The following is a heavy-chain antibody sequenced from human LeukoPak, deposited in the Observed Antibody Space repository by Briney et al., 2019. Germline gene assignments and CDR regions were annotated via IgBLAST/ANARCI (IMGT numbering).Heavy chain of an antibody. CDR3: ARTDYGGRRHFDY. J-gene: IGHJ4*02. D-gene: IGHD4/OR15-4a*01. CDR2: IYYSGST. V-gene: IGHV4-39*01. CDR1: GCSISSSSYY. Sequence: SETLSLTCTVSGCSISSSSYYWGCIRQPPGKGRGCIGSIYYSGSTYYNQSLKSRVTVSVDTSKNQSSLKLSSGTAADTAVYYCARTDYGGRRHFDYRGQGNLVTVSS.